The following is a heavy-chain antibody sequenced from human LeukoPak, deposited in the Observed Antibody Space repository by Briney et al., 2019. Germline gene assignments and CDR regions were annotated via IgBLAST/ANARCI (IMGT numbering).Heavy chain of an antibody. CDR1: GGSISSSSYY. D-gene: IGHD3-10*01. Sequence: PSETLSLTCTVSGGSISSSSYYWGWIRQPPGKGLEWIGSIYYSGSTYYNPSLKSRVTISVDTSKNQFSLKLSSVTAADTAVYYCARLYDGSGSSLDSVWFDPWGQGTLVTVSS. V-gene: IGHV4-39*01. CDR2: IYYSGST. CDR3: ARLYDGSGSSLDSVWFDP. J-gene: IGHJ5*02.